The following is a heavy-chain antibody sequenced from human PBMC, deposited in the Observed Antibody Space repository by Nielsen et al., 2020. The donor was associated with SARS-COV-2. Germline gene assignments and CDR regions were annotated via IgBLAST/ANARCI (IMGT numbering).Heavy chain of an antibody. D-gene: IGHD5-18*01. V-gene: IGHV1-3*01. J-gene: IGHJ5*02. CDR3: ARAGGDTAISDWFDP. CDR1: GYTFTSYA. Sequence: ASVKVSCKASGYTFTSYAMHWVRQAPGQRLEWMGWINAGNGNTKYSQKFQGRVTITRDTSASTAYMELSSLRSEDTAVYYCARAGGDTAISDWFDPWGQGTLVTVSS. CDR2: INAGNGNT.